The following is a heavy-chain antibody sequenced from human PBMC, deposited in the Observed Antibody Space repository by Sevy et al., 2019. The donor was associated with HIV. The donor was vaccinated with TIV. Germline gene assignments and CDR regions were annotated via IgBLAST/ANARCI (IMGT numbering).Heavy chain of an antibody. CDR1: GYTITELS. CDR2: FDPEDGKT. J-gene: IGHJ4*01. CDR3: ASTRDYYDSSGYYFDY. D-gene: IGHD3-22*01. Sequence: ASVKVSCKVSGYTITELSIHWVRQAPGKGLEWLVTFDPEDGKTIYAQNFQGRVTMTEDTSTDTTYMELSSLRSEDTAVYYCASTRDYYDSSGYYFDYWGHGTLVTVSS. V-gene: IGHV1-24*01.